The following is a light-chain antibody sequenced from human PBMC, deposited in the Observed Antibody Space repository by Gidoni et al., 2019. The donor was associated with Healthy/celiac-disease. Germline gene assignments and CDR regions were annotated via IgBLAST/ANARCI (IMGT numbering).Light chain of an antibody. V-gene: IGLV1-44*01. CDR2: SNN. Sequence: QSVLTQPPSASGTPGQRVTISCSGSSPNIGSNTVNWYQQLPGTAPKLLIYSNNQRPSGVPDLFSGSKSGTSASLSISGLQSEDEADYYCAAWDDSLNGDVVFGGGTKLTVL. CDR1: SPNIGSNT. CDR3: AAWDDSLNGDVV. J-gene: IGLJ2*01.